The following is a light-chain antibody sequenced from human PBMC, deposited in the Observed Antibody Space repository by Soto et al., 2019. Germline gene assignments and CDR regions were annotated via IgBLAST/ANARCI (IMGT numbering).Light chain of an antibody. CDR1: QSISTY. J-gene: IGKJ4*01. CDR3: QHGYSTNLN. V-gene: IGKV1-39*01. CDR2: AAS. Sequence: DIQMTQSPSSLSASVGDRVTITCRASQSISTYLHWYQQKPGKAPNLLIYAASTLQSGVPSRFSGSGSGTDFTLTISSLQPEDFATYCCQHGYSTNLNLGGGTKVDIK.